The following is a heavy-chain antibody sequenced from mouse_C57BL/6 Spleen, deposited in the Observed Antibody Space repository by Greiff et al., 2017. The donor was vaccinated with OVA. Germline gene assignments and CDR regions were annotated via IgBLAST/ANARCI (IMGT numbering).Heavy chain of an antibody. CDR3: APDGYYEMDY. Sequence: LANQRDSVNSSCTASGFNITDYYMHWVKQRTEQGLEWIGRIDPADGETKYAPQFQGKATITADTSSTTAHLQLSSLTSEDTAVYYCAPDGYYEMDYWGQGTSVTVSS. V-gene: IGHV14-2*01. D-gene: IGHD2-3*01. CDR1: GFNITDYY. CDR2: IDPADGET. J-gene: IGHJ4*01.